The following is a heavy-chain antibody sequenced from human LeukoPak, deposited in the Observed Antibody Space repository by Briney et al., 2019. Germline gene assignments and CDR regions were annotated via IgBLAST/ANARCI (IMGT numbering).Heavy chain of an antibody. D-gene: IGHD3-22*01. Sequence: GGSLRLSCAASGFTFNSYAMSWVRQAPGKGLEWVSAISGSGGSTYYADSVKGRFTISRDNSKNTLYLQMNSLRAEDTAVYYCAKLASYDSSGPSDYWGQGTLVTVSS. J-gene: IGHJ4*02. CDR1: GFTFNSYA. CDR3: AKLASYDSSGPSDY. V-gene: IGHV3-23*01. CDR2: ISGSGGST.